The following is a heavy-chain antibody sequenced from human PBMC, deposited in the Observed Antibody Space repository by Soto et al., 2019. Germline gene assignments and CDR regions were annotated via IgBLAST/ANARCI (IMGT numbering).Heavy chain of an antibody. Sequence: EVQLVESGGGLVQPGGSLRLSCAASGFTFSNYDMHWVRQGTGKGLEWASSITPTGDTYYPGSVRGRFTISREDAKNSLYLQMNSLRVGDTAVYYCVRQSGGDFDYWGQGTLVTVSS. CDR3: VRQSGGDFDY. D-gene: IGHD2-8*02. CDR2: ITPTGDT. V-gene: IGHV3-13*01. CDR1: GFTFSNYD. J-gene: IGHJ4*02.